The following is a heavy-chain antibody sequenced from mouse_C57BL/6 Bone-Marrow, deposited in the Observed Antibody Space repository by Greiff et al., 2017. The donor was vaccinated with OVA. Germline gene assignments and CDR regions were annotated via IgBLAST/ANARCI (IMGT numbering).Heavy chain of an antibody. V-gene: IGHV5-17*01. Sequence: EVQLVESGGGLVKPGGSLKLSCAASGFTFSDYGMHWVRQAPEKGLEWVAYISSGSSTIYYADTVKGRFTISRDNAKNTLFLQMTSLRSEDTAMYYCARNRDYGFDYWGQGTTLTVSS. J-gene: IGHJ2*01. CDR1: GFTFSDYG. CDR2: ISSGSSTI. D-gene: IGHD2-4*01. CDR3: ARNRDYGFDY.